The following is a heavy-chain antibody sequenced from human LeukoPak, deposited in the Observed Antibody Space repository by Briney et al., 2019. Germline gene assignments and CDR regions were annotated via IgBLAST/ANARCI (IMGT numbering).Heavy chain of an antibody. CDR2: IYHSGST. CDR3: ATLTTVVTAYYFDY. V-gene: IGHV4-61*08. D-gene: IGHD4-23*01. J-gene: IGHJ4*02. CDR1: GGSISSGDYY. Sequence: SETLSLTFTVSGGSISSGDYYWSWIRQPPGKGLEWIGYIYHSGSTDYNPSIKSRVTISVDTSKSQFSLKLTSVTAADTAVYYCATLTTVVTAYYFDYWGQGTLVTVSS.